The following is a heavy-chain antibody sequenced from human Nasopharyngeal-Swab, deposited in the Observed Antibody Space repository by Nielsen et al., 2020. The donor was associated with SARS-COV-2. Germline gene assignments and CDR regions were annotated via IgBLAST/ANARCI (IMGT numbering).Heavy chain of an antibody. D-gene: IGHD6-19*01. Sequence: GGSLRLSCAASGFTFKNYGMHWVRQAPGKGLEWVSGISWNSGSIGYADSVKGRFTISRDNAKNSLYLQMNSLRAEDTALYYCAKETDLGSSFDYWGQGTLVTVSS. CDR2: ISWNSGSI. CDR1: GFTFKNYG. V-gene: IGHV3-9*01. CDR3: AKETDLGSSFDY. J-gene: IGHJ4*02.